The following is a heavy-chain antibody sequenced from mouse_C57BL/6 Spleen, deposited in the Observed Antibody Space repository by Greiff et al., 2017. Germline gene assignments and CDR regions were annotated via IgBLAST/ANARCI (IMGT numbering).Heavy chain of an antibody. CDR2: ISDGGSYT. CDR1: GFTFSSYA. J-gene: IGHJ3*01. V-gene: IGHV5-4*01. Sequence: EVQLVESGGGLVKPGGSLKLSCAASGFTFSSYAMSWVRQTPEKRLEWVATISDGGSYTNYPDNVKGRYTISRDNAKNNLYLQMSHLKSEDTAMYYSARDGRGNDGSHPWFAYWGQGTLVTVSA. D-gene: IGHD2-3*01. CDR3: ARDGRGNDGSHPWFAY.